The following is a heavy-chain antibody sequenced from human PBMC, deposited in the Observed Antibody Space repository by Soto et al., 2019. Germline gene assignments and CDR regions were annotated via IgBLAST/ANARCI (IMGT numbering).Heavy chain of an antibody. V-gene: IGHV4-39*02. J-gene: IGHJ3*02. CDR3: ARDNELEMYDYVWGSYRSDAFDI. Sequence: QLQLQESGPGLVKPSETLSLTCTVSGGSISSSSYYWGWIRQPPGKGLEWIGSIYYSGSTYYNPSLKSRVTISVDTSKNQFSLKLSSVTAADTAVYYCARDNELEMYDYVWGSYRSDAFDIWGQGTMVTVSS. CDR2: IYYSGST. CDR1: GGSISSSSYY. D-gene: IGHD3-16*02.